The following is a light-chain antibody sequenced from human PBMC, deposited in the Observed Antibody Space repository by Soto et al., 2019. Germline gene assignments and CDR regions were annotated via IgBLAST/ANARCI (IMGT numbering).Light chain of an antibody. CDR1: QSIYTW. V-gene: IGKV1-5*03. J-gene: IGKJ1*01. Sequence: DIQMTQSPSTLSASVGDRVTITYRANQSIYTWLAWYQHKPGKAPKFLIYMASSLENGVPSRFSGSGSGTEFTLTISSLQPDDFATYVCQQYVKYPVTFGQGTKVEIK. CDR3: QQYVKYPVT. CDR2: MAS.